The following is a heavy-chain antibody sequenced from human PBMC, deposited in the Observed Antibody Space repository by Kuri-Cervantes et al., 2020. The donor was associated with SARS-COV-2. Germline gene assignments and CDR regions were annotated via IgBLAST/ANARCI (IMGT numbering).Heavy chain of an antibody. V-gene: IGHV3-74*01. CDR3: AKVGYSYGFYYLDY. CDR1: GFTFSSYW. CDR2: INSDGSST. D-gene: IGHD5-18*01. Sequence: ETLSLTCAASGFTFSSYWMHWVRQAPGKGLVWVSRINSDGSSTSYAGSVKGRFTISRDNAKNTLYLQMNSLRAEDTAVYFCAKVGYSYGFYYLDYWGQGTLVTVSS. J-gene: IGHJ4*02.